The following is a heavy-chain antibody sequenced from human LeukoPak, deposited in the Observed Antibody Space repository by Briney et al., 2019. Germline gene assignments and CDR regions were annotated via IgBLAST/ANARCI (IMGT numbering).Heavy chain of an antibody. D-gene: IGHD4-23*01. CDR2: ISSSSSYI. Sequence: TSGGSLRLSCAASGFTFSSYSMNWVRQAPGKGLEWVSSISSSSSYIYYADSVKGRFTISRDNAKNSLYLQMNSLRVEDTAVYYCARVYRSTTVVTVDYWGQGTLVTVSS. J-gene: IGHJ4*02. CDR3: ARVYRSTTVVTVDY. CDR1: GFTFSSYS. V-gene: IGHV3-21*01.